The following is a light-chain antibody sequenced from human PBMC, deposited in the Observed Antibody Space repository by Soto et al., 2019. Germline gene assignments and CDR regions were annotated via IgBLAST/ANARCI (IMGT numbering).Light chain of an antibody. J-gene: IGKJ1*01. CDR3: QNYNSAPWT. CDR1: RDITDY. Sequence: DIQMTQSPSSLSASVGDRVTITCRASRDITDYLAWYQQKPGQVPKLLIYAASTLQTGVPSRFTASGSGTDFTLPSTGLRPEDFATYYCQNYNSAPWTFGQGTKVEF. CDR2: AAS. V-gene: IGKV1-27*01.